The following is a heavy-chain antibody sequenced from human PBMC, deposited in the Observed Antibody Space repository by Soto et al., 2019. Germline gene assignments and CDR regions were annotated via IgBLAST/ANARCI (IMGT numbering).Heavy chain of an antibody. D-gene: IGHD1-26*01. J-gene: IGHJ4*02. CDR1: GYTFTSYA. Sequence: ASVKGSCKASGYTFTSYAMHWVRQAPGQRLEWMGWINAGNGNTKYSQKFQGRVTITRDTSASTAYMELSSLRSEDTAVYYCARTLVGATPADYWGQGTLVTVS. CDR3: ARTLVGATPADY. CDR2: INAGNGNT. V-gene: IGHV1-3*01.